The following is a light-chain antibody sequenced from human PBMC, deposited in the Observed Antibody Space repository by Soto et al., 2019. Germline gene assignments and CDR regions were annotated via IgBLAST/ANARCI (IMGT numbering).Light chain of an antibody. Sequence: QSALTQPPSASGPPGQRVTISCSVISSNIGSNTVNWYQQLPGTAPKLLIYSNNQRPSGVPDRFSGSKSGTSASLAISGLQSEDEADYYCAAWDDSLNAVVFGGGTKVTVL. CDR3: AAWDDSLNAVV. CDR1: SSNIGSNT. V-gene: IGLV1-44*01. CDR2: SNN. J-gene: IGLJ2*01.